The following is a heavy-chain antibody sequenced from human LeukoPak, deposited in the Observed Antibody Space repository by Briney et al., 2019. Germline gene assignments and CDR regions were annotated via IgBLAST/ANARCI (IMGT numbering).Heavy chain of an antibody. D-gene: IGHD1/OR15-1a*01. CDR3: ARVKAHRTFDY. CDR1: GGSISSGGYS. J-gene: IGHJ4*02. V-gene: IGHV4-30-2*01. CDR2: IYHSGST. Sequence: PSQTLSLTCAVSGGSISSGGYSWSWIRQPPGEGLEWIGYIYHSGSTYYNPSLKSRVTISVDRSKNQFSLKLSSVTAADTAVYYCARVKAHRTFDYWGQGTLVTVSS.